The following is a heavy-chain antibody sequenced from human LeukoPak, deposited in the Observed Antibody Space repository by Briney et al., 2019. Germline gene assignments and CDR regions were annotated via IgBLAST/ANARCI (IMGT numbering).Heavy chain of an antibody. CDR1: GFTFSDYY. D-gene: IGHD3-10*01. CDR3: ARVTQGPNYYYGSGSYFDY. CDR2: ISSSGSTI. V-gene: IGHV3-11*04. J-gene: IGHJ4*02. Sequence: GGSLRLSCAASGFTFSDYYMSWIRQAPGGGLEWVSYISSSGSTIYYADSVKGRFTISRDNAKNSLYLQMNSLRAEDTAVYYCARVTQGPNYYYGSGSYFDYWGQGTLVTVSS.